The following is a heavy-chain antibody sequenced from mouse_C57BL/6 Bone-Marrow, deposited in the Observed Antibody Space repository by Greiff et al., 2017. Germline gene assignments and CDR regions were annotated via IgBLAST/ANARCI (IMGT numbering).Heavy chain of an antibody. J-gene: IGHJ4*01. CDR3: ARRYGSSSYYYAMDY. D-gene: IGHD1-1*01. V-gene: IGHV1-80*01. Sequence: QVQLKESGAELVKPGASVKISCKASGYAFSSYWMNWVKQRPGTGLEWIGQIYPGDGDTNYNGKFKGKATLTADKSSSTAYMQLSSLTSEDSAVYFCARRYGSSSYYYAMDYWGQGTSVTVSS. CDR2: IYPGDGDT. CDR1: GYAFSSYW.